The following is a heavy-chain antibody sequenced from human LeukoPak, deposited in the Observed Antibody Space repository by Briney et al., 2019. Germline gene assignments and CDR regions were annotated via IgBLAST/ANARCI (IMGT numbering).Heavy chain of an antibody. CDR3: ARDGGGYCSGGSCYFNWFDP. D-gene: IGHD2-15*01. Sequence: GGSLRLSCAASGFSISNFWMHWVRQAPGRGLVWVSRINSDGSSTTYADSVKGRFTISRDNAKNTLYLQMNSLRAEDTAVYYCARDGGGYCSGGSCYFNWFDPWGQGTLVTVSS. CDR2: INSDGSST. V-gene: IGHV3-74*01. J-gene: IGHJ5*02. CDR1: GFSISNFW.